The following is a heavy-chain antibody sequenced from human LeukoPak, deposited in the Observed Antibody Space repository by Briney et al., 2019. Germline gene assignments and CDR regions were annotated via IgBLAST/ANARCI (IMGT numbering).Heavy chain of an antibody. CDR2: ISAYNGNT. Sequence: ASVKVSCKASGYTFTSYGISWVRQAPGQGLEWMGWISAYNGNTNYAQKLQGRVTMTTDTSTSTAYMELRSLRPDDTAVYYCARVVSPSRRYYFDYWGQGTLVTVSS. J-gene: IGHJ4*02. D-gene: IGHD3-10*01. CDR3: ARVVSPSRRYYFDY. V-gene: IGHV1-18*01. CDR1: GYTFTSYG.